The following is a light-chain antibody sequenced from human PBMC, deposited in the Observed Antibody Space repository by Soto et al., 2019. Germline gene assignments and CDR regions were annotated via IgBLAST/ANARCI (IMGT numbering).Light chain of an antibody. J-gene: IGKJ1*01. V-gene: IGKV3-15*01. CDR1: QSVSGN. CDR2: GAS. CDR3: QQYNNWPPA. Sequence: EIVMKQSPATLPVSPGERTTLSCRASQSVSGNLAWYQQKPGQAPRLLIYGASTRATGIPARFSGSGSGTEFTLTISSLQSEDFAVYYCQQYNNWPPAFGQGTKVEIK.